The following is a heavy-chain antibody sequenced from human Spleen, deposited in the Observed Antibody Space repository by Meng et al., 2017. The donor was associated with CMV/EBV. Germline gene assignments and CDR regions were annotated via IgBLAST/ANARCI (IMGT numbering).Heavy chain of an antibody. V-gene: IGHV4-4*02. J-gene: IGHJ4*02. CDR3: ARRALLETGNYRKYFDF. CDR2: IYDSGTT. D-gene: IGHD1-7*01. CDR1: GYINRTHW. Sequence: GYINRTHWWGWVRQHPGKGLEWIGEIYDSGTTSYNPSLKSRVTISVDRSKSQFSLKLSSVTAADTAVYYCARRALLETGNYRKYFDFWGQGTLVTVSS.